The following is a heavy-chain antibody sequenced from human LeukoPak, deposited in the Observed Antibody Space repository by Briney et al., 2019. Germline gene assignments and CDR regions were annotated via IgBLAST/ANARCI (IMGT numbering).Heavy chain of an antibody. Sequence: GGSLRLSCAASGFTFCSSAMSWVRQAPGKGPEWVSSFSRSGLDTYYADSVKGRFTIFRDNSKNTLYLQMNSLRAEDTAVYYCAKGSRGSWYYFDYWGQGPLVTVSS. CDR2: FSRSGLDT. CDR3: AKGSRGSWYYFDY. CDR1: GFTFCSSA. V-gene: IGHV3-23*01. D-gene: IGHD6-13*01. J-gene: IGHJ4*02.